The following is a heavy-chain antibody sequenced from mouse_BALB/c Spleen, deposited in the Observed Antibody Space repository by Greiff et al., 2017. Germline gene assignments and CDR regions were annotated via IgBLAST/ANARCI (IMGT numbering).Heavy chain of an antibody. CDR1: GFNIKDTY. CDR2: IDPANGNT. CDR3: AKSITTRYYYAMDY. D-gene: IGHD1-1*01. V-gene: IGHV14-3*02. J-gene: IGHJ4*01. Sequence: EVKLVESGAELVKPGASVKLSCTASGFNIKDTYMHWVKQRPEQGLEWIGRIDPANGNTKYDPKFQGKATITADTSSNTAYLQLSSLTSEDTAVYYCAKSITTRYYYAMDYWGQGTSVTVSS.